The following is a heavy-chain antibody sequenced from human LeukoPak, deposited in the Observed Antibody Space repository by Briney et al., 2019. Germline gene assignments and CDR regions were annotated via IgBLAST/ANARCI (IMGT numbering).Heavy chain of an antibody. CDR2: IYYSGST. CDR1: GGSISSYY. CDR3: ARDRHYYDSSGYLLYGMDV. Sequence: PSETLSLTCTVSGGSISSYYWSWIRQPPGKGLEWIGYIYYSGSTNYNPSLKSRVTISVDTSKNQFSLKLSSVTAADTAVYYCARDRHYYDSSGYLLYGMDVWGQGTTVTVSS. D-gene: IGHD3-22*01. V-gene: IGHV4-59*01. J-gene: IGHJ6*02.